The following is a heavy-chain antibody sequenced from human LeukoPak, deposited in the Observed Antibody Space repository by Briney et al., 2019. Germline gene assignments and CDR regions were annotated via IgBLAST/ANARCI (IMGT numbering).Heavy chain of an antibody. CDR2: IIPIFGTA. J-gene: IGHJ4*02. V-gene: IGHV1-69*13. Sequence: SVKVSCKASGGTFSSYAISWVRQAPGQGLEWMGGIIPIFGTANYAQKFQGRVTITADESTSTAYMELSSLRSEDTAVYYCARLSGNVVVSAAIRDYWGQGTLVTVSS. D-gene: IGHD2-2*01. CDR1: GGTFSSYA. CDR3: ARLSGNVVVSAAIRDY.